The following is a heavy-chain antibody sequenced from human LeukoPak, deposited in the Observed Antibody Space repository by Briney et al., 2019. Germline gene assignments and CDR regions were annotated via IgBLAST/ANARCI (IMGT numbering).Heavy chain of an antibody. Sequence: ASETLSLTCAVYGGSFSGYYWSWIRQPPGKGLEWIGEINHSGSTNYNPSLKSRVTISVDTSKNQFSLKLSAVTAADTAVYYWARGPRYRSSTSCYLYWGQGTLVTVSS. CDR2: INHSGST. V-gene: IGHV4-34*01. J-gene: IGHJ4*02. CDR3: ARGPRYRSSTSCYLY. D-gene: IGHD2-2*01. CDR1: GGSFSGYY.